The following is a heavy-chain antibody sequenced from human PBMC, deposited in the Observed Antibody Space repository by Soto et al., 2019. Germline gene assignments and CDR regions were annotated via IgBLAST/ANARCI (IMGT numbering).Heavy chain of an antibody. Sequence: QVQLQQWGAGLLKPSETLSLNCAVTGGSLSGYYWSWIRQPPGKGLEWIGEVKDGGHANYSPSLRGRVAISPDTSNNQFLLRLHSVTAADTGVYYCARGQEGVVATHWDQGSLVTVSS. D-gene: IGHD5-12*01. J-gene: IGHJ4*02. CDR1: GGSLSGYY. CDR3: ARGQEGVVATH. CDR2: VKDGGHA. V-gene: IGHV4-34*01.